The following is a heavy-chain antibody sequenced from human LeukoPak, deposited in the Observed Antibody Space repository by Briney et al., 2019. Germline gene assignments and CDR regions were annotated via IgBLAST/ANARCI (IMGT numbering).Heavy chain of an antibody. Sequence: PGGSLRLSCAASGFTFSSYRMSWVRQAPGKGLEWVANIKQDGSEKYYVDSVKGRFTISRDNAKNSLYLQMNSLRAEDTAVYYCARDKGGSNFGELFYFDYWGQGTLVTVSS. J-gene: IGHJ4*02. CDR3: ARDKGGSNFGELFYFDY. D-gene: IGHD3-10*01. CDR1: GFTFSSYR. V-gene: IGHV3-7*01. CDR2: IKQDGSEK.